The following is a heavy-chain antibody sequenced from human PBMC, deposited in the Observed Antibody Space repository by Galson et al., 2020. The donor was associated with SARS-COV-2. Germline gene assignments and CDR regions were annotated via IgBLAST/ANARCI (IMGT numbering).Heavy chain of an antibody. CDR3: ARELPYYEGLFDY. J-gene: IGHJ4*02. Sequence: GGSLRLSCAASGITVSSNYMSWVRQAPGKGLEWVSVIYSGGRTYYADSVKGRFTISKDNSKNTLYLQMNSLRAEDTAVYYCARELPYYEGLFDYWGQGTLVTVAS. CDR1: GITVSSNY. CDR2: IYSGGRT. D-gene: IGHD3-22*01. V-gene: IGHV3-53*01.